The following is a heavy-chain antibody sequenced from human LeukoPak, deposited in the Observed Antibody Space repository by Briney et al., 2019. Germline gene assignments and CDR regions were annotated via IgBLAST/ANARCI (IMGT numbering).Heavy chain of an antibody. CDR2: INSDGSST. D-gene: IGHD3-22*01. V-gene: IGHV3-74*01. CDR1: GFTFSSYW. CDR3: AKVALYDSSGGVFDY. Sequence: GGSLRLSCAASGFTFSSYWMHWVRQAPGKGLVWVSRINSDGSSTYYADSVKGRFTISRDNSKNTLYLQMNSLRAEDTAVYYCAKVALYDSSGGVFDYWGQGTLVTVSS. J-gene: IGHJ4*02.